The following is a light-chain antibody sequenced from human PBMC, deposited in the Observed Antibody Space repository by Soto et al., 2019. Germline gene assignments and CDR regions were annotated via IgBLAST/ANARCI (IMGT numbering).Light chain of an antibody. V-gene: IGKV3-15*01. CDR2: DAS. CDR1: QSIVAN. Sequence: EIVMTQSPATLSVSPGERATLSCRASQSIVANLAWYQQRPGQPPRLLIYDASTRASGIPARFSGSESGTAFTLTITSLESEAFAASYCQHYTTWTFGKGTKVEIK. J-gene: IGKJ1*01. CDR3: QHYTTWT.